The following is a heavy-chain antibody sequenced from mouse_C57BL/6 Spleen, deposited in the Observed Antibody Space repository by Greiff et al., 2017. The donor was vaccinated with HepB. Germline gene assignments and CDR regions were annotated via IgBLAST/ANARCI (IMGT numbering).Heavy chain of an antibody. V-gene: IGHV5-17*01. J-gene: IGHJ3*01. D-gene: IGHD1-1*01. Sequence: EVKLVESGGGLVKPGGSLKLSCAASGFTFSDYGMHWVRQAPEKGLEWVAYISSGSSTIYYADTVKGRFTISRDNAKNTLFLQMTSLRSEDTAMYYCARWGSDRFAYWGQGTLVTVSA. CDR3: ARWGSDRFAY. CDR1: GFTFSDYG. CDR2: ISSGSSTI.